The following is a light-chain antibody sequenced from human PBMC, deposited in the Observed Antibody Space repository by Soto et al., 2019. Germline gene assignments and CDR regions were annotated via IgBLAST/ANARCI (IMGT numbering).Light chain of an antibody. Sequence: DIQMTQSPSSLSASVGDRVTITCRASQSISSYLNWYQQKPGKPHKLLLDDASSLQGGVPSRFSGSGSRTDFTLTISSLQHEDFATYYCQTSYITHVFGQGTKLEIK. V-gene: IGKV1-39*01. CDR1: QSISSY. CDR2: DAS. J-gene: IGKJ2*01. CDR3: QTSYITHV.